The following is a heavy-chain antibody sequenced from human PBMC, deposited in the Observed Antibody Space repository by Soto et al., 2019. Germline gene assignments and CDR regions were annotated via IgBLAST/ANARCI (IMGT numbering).Heavy chain of an antibody. CDR1: GFTFSSYA. CDR2: ISGSGGST. CDR3: AKDLSDSSGYSDAFDI. V-gene: IGHV3-23*01. D-gene: IGHD3-22*01. Sequence: GGSLRLSCAASGFTFSSYAMSWVRQAPGKGLEWVSAISGSGGSTYYADSVKGRFTISRDNSKDTLYLQMNSLRAEDTAVYYCAKDLSDSSGYSDAFDIWGQGTMVTVSS. J-gene: IGHJ3*02.